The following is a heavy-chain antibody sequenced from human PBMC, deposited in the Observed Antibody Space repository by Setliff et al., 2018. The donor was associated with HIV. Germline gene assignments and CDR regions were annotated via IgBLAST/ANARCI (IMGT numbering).Heavy chain of an antibody. Sequence: LRLSCAASGFTFSSYAMSWVRQAPGKGLEWVASIKEDGSEKYYVDSVKGRYTISRDDSESIAYLHMNSLKSEDTAMYFCARDRGDSSGYYDAFDIWGQGTMVTVSS. CDR3: ARDRGDSSGYYDAFDI. CDR1: GFTFSSYA. V-gene: IGHV3-7*03. CDR2: IKEDGSEK. D-gene: IGHD6-19*01. J-gene: IGHJ3*02.